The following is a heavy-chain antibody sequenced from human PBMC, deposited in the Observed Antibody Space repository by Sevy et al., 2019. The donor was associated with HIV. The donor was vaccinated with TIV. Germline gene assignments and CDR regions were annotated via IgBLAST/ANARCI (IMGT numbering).Heavy chain of an antibody. D-gene: IGHD2-15*01. Sequence: GGSLRLSCAASGFIFSTYTMTWVRQAPGKGLEWVSGISGSGGSTYYADSLKGRFTIFRDNSKNTVYLQMNSLRAEDTAVYYCAKGDRTFYGLYVWGQGTTVTVSS. J-gene: IGHJ6*02. CDR2: ISGSGGST. CDR1: GFIFSTYT. CDR3: AKGDRTFYGLYV. V-gene: IGHV3-23*01.